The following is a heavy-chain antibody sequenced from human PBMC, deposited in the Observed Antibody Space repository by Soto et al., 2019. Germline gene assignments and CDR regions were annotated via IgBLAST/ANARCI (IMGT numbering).Heavy chain of an antibody. CDR2: IKRKADGETT. CDR3: TTDLSITKGSSLGAYYFDS. J-gene: IGHJ4*02. V-gene: IGHV3-15*01. CDR1: GFTFSNAW. D-gene: IGHD6-6*01. Sequence: GGSLRLSCVVSGFTFSNAWMTWVRQAPGKGLEWVGRIKRKADGETTDYATSVKGRFAISRDGSKNTLFLQMDGLTIEDTAIYYCTTDLSITKGSSLGAYYFDSWGQGTLVTVSS.